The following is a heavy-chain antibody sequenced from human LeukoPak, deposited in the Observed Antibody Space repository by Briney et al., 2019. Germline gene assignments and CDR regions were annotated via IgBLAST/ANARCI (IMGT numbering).Heavy chain of an antibody. D-gene: IGHD3-10*01. CDR1: GGSISSSSYY. CDR2: IYTSGST. V-gene: IGHV4-61*02. J-gene: IGHJ6*03. CDR3: ARDKGIMVRGVIITGYMDV. Sequence: PSETLSLTCTVSGGSISSSSYYWSWIRQPAGKGLEWIGRIYTSGSTNYNPSLKSRVTMSVDTSKNQFSLKLSSVTAADTAVYYCARDKGIMVRGVIITGYMDVWGKGTTVTISS.